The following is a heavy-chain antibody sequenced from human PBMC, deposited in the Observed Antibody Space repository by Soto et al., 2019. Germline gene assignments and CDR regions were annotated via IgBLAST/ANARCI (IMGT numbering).Heavy chain of an antibody. D-gene: IGHD2-2*02. Sequence: QVQLVQSGAEVKKPGSSVKVSCKASGSTFSSYAISWVRQAPGQGLEWMGGIIPIFGTANYAQKFQGRVTITADESTSTAYMELSSLRSEDTAVYYCARDYWGCSSTSCYRFDYWGQGTLVTVSS. CDR1: GSTFSSYA. CDR2: IIPIFGTA. CDR3: ARDYWGCSSTSCYRFDY. V-gene: IGHV1-69*01. J-gene: IGHJ4*02.